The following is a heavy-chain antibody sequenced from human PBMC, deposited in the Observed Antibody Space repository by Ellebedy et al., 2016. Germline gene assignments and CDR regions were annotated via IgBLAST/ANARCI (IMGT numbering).Heavy chain of an antibody. CDR2: MNPNSGYT. D-gene: IGHD3-16*01. J-gene: IGHJ4*02. CDR3: ARGVGGGVVY. Sequence: ASVKVSCKASGYTFTSYGISWVRQAPGQGLEWMGWMNPNSGYTGYAQKFRGRVTMTRNTSISTAYMELSSLRSEDAAVYYCARGVGGGVVYWGQGTLVTVSS. CDR1: GYTFTSYG. V-gene: IGHV1-8*02.